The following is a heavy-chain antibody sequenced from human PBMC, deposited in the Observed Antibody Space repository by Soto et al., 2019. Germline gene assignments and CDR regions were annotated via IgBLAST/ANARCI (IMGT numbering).Heavy chain of an antibody. CDR3: ARDSRIAACPGAFDI. CDR1: GFTFSSYG. CDR2: IWYDGSNK. J-gene: IGHJ3*02. V-gene: IGHV3-33*01. Sequence: QVQLVESGGGVVQPGRSLRLSCAASGFTFSSYGMHWVRQAPGKGLEWVAVIWYDGSNKYYADSVKGRFTISRDNSKNPLYLQMHSLRAEDTAVYYCARDSRIAACPGAFDIWGQGTMVTVSS. D-gene: IGHD6-6*01.